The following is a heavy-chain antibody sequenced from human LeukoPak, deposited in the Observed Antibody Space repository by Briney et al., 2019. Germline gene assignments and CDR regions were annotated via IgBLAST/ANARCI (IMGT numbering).Heavy chain of an antibody. Sequence: PGGSLRLSCAASGFTFSSCGMHWVRQAPGKGLEWVAVISYDGSNKYYADSVKGRFTISRDNSKNTLYLQMNSLRAEDTAVYYCAKRATYYYDSSGFFDYWGQGTLVTVSS. CDR3: AKRATYYYDSSGFFDY. J-gene: IGHJ4*02. CDR2: ISYDGSNK. V-gene: IGHV3-30*18. CDR1: GFTFSSCG. D-gene: IGHD3-22*01.